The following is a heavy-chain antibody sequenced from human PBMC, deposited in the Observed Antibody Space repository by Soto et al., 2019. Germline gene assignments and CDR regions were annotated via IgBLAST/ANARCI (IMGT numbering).Heavy chain of an antibody. CDR1: GFTFSSYG. J-gene: IGHJ4*02. V-gene: IGHV3-33*01. D-gene: IGHD3-9*01. CDR2: IWYDGSNK. Sequence: QVQLVESGGGVVQPGRSLRLSCAASGFTFSSYGMHWVRQAPGKGLEWVAVIWYDGSNKYYADSVKGRFTISRDNSKNTLYLQMNSLRAEDTAVYYCARGYDILTAGYYFDYWGQGTLVTVSS. CDR3: ARGYDILTAGYYFDY.